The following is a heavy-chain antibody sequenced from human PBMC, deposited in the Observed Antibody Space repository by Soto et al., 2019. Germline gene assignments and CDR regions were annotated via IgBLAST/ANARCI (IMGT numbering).Heavy chain of an antibody. CDR2: IKFDGSVK. CDR1: GFTFSDYW. D-gene: IGHD2-2*01. J-gene: IGHJ5*02. CDR3: VKDGGYCSSSTCYSPRNHYFDP. V-gene: IGHV3-7*03. Sequence: PGGSLRLSCEASGFTFSDYWMSWVRQAPGKGPEWVANIKFDGSVKQYVDSVRGRFSISRDNSRNSLFLQMNSLRAGDTAIYYCVKDGGYCSSSTCYSPRNHYFDPWGQGMSVTVSS.